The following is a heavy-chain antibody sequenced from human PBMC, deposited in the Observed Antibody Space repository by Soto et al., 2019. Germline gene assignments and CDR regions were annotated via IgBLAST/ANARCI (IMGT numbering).Heavy chain of an antibody. CDR2: FSVYNGNT. Sequence: QVRLVQSGAELKKPGASVKVSCKASGNPFISYAISWVRQAPGQGLEWMGRFSVYNGNTIYAQKFHDRLTVTTDTSTTTAYMELRSLTSDDTAMYYCVWSCTGGSCTDYWGQGTLVTVSS. V-gene: IGHV1-18*04. CDR1: GNPFISYA. J-gene: IGHJ4*02. D-gene: IGHD2-15*01. CDR3: VWSCTGGSCTDY.